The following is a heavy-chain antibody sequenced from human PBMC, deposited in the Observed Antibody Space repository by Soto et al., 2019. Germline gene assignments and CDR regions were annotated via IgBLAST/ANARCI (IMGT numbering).Heavy chain of an antibody. V-gene: IGHV3-9*01. CDR2: ISWNSGSI. CDR3: AKDMKPGKQQLWDAFDI. J-gene: IGHJ3*02. Sequence: PGGSLRLSCAASGFTFYDYAMRWVRQAPGKGLEWVSGISWNSGSIGYADSVKGRFTISRDNAKNSLYLQMNSLRAEDTALYYCAKDMKPGKQQLWDAFDIWGQGTMVTVSS. CDR1: GFTFYDYA. D-gene: IGHD6-13*01.